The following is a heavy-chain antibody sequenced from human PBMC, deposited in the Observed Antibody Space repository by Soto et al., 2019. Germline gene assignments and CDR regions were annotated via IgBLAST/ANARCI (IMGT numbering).Heavy chain of an antibody. J-gene: IGHJ6*01. CDR3: ARESGWYGEFHYFYNGMDV. CDR1: GGSISSGNYY. V-gene: IGHV4-30-4*01. D-gene: IGHD3-10*01. Sequence: QVQLQESGPGLVKPSQTLSLTCTVSGGSISSGNYYWTWIRQPPGKGLEWIGNIFYSGTTYYNPSLKRRVTILVDTSKDQCSLKVDSVSAADTAVYFWARESGWYGEFHYFYNGMDVRGRGIMV. CDR2: IFYSGTT.